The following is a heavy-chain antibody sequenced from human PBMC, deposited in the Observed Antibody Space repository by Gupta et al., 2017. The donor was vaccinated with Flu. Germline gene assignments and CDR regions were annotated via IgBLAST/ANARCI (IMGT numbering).Heavy chain of an antibody. V-gene: IGHV3-13*04. CDR2: IGTAGDT. J-gene: IGHJ3*02. D-gene: IGHD3-10*01. CDR1: GFTFSSYD. Sequence: EVQLVESGGGLVQPGGSLRLSCAASGFTFSSYDMHWVRQATGKGLEWVSAIGTAGDTYYPGSVKGRFTIARENAKNSLYLQMNSLRAGDTAVYYCERGHYGSGSYGAFEIWGQGTMVTVSA. CDR3: ERGHYGSGSYGAFEI.